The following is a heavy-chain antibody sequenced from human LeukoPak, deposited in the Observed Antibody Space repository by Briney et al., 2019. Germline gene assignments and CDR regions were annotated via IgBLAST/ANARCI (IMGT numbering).Heavy chain of an antibody. D-gene: IGHD6-19*01. V-gene: IGHV3-74*01. CDR2: INSDGSST. Sequence: GGSLRLSCAASGFTFSSYWMHWVRQAPGKGLVWVSRINSDGSSTSYADSVKGRFTTSRDNAKNTLYLQMNSLRAEDTAVYYCARVGDAVAGRSYYYYYMDVWGKGTTVTVSS. CDR3: ARVGDAVAGRSYYYYYMDV. CDR1: GFTFSSYW. J-gene: IGHJ6*03.